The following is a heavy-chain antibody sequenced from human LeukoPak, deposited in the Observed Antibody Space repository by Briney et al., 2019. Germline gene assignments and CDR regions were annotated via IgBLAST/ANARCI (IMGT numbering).Heavy chain of an antibody. D-gene: IGHD3-3*01. CDR3: ARGGRITISGVVIIDFDY. CDR2: INPKSGAT. J-gene: IGHJ4*02. CDR1: GYTFTGYY. Sequence: ASVKVSCKTSGYTFTGYYVHWVRQAPGQGLEWMGWINPKSGATKYGQKFQGRVAMTRDRPTSTAYMELSRLISDDTAVYFCARGGRITISGVVIIDFDYWGQGTLVTVPS. V-gene: IGHV1-2*02.